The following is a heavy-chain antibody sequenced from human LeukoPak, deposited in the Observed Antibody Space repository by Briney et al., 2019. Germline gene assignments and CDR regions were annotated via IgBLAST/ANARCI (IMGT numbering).Heavy chain of an antibody. CDR3: ARGGGAFCGGDCHRNFDF. Sequence: PGGSLRLSCAGSGFTFSSYAMSWVRQAPGKGLEWVSVIYRDGSTYNAGSVKGRFTISRDDSRNTLYLQMNSLRAEDTAAYYCARGGGAFCGGDCHRNFDFWGQGTLVTVSS. CDR1: GFTFSSYA. V-gene: IGHV3-66*01. D-gene: IGHD2-21*02. CDR2: IYRDGST. J-gene: IGHJ4*02.